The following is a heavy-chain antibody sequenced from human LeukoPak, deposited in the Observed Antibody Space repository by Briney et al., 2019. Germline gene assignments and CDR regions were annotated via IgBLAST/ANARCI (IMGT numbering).Heavy chain of an antibody. J-gene: IGHJ6*02. Sequence: GTSLRLSCAASGFRFRDYGMHWVRQAPGKGPEWVAVISYDGDVKHYADSAQGRFTISRDNSKSTLFLEISSLRDDDTAVYYCAKVLSSPHYYYAMDVWGQGTTVIVSS. V-gene: IGHV3-30*18. CDR2: ISYDGDVK. CDR1: GFRFRDYG. CDR3: AKVLSSPHYYYAMDV. D-gene: IGHD2/OR15-2a*01.